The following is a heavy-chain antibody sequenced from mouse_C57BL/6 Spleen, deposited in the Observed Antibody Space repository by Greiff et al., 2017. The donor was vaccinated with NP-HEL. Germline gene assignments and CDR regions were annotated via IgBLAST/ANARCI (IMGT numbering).Heavy chain of an antibody. D-gene: IGHD1-1*01. Sequence: EVKLVESGGGLVKPGGSLKLSCAASGFTFSDYGMHWVRQAPEKGLEWVAYISSGSSTIYYADTVKGRFTISRDNAKNTLFLQMTSLTSEDTAMYYCARDGSSLYWYFDVWGTGTTVTVSS. J-gene: IGHJ1*03. CDR3: ARDGSSLYWYFDV. CDR2: ISSGSSTI. CDR1: GFTFSDYG. V-gene: IGHV5-17*01.